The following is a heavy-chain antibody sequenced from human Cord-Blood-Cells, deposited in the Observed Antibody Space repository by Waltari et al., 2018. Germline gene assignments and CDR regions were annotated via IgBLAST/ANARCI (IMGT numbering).Heavy chain of an antibody. CDR1: GGSISSRSYY. CDR2: IYYSGST. D-gene: IGHD3-3*01. CDR3: ASVRFLEWLLYY. Sequence: QLQLQESGPGLVQPSETLSLTCTVSGGSISSRSYYWGWIRQPPGKGLEWMGSIYYSGSTYYNPSLKSRVTISVDTSKNQFSLKLSSVTAADTAVYYCASVRFLEWLLYYWGQGTLVTVSS. V-gene: IGHV4-39*01. J-gene: IGHJ4*02.